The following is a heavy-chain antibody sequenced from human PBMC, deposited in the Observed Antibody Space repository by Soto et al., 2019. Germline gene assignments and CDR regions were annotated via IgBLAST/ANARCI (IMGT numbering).Heavy chain of an antibody. V-gene: IGHV4-39*01. Sequence: QLQLQESGPRLVKPSETLSVTCTVSGGSIRSFSYHWGWIRQPPRKGLEWIGNIYSSGSTNYNPSLKSRVTISVDTSNNQLSLTLSSVTASDRGVYYCARRYYDSGSDYKSFHYFDLWGRGTLVTVSS. CDR3: ARRYYDSGSDYKSFHYFDL. CDR1: GGSIRSFSYH. J-gene: IGHJ2*01. CDR2: IYSSGST. D-gene: IGHD3-10*01.